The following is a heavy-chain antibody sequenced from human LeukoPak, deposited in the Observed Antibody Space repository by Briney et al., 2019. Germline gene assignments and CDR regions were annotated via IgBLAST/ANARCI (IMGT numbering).Heavy chain of an antibody. V-gene: IGHV3-66*01. CDR1: GFTVSTNY. D-gene: IGHD4-17*01. J-gene: IGHJ4*02. CDR3: AREFRPVTTWGYFDY. CDR2: IYSGGGT. Sequence: GGSLRLSCAASGFTVSTNYMSWVRQAPGKGLEWVSLIYSGGGTYYADSVKGRFTISRDNSRNTLSLQMNSLRVDDTAVYYCAREFRPVTTWGYFDYWGQGALVTVSS.